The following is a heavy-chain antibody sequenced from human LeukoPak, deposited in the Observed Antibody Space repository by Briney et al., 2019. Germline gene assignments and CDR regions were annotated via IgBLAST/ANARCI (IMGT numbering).Heavy chain of an antibody. CDR3: AETGYSSGWSAY. Sequence: PGESLRLSCAASGFTFSSYQMNWVRQAPGKGLEWVSYISSSGNTIYYADSVKGRFTISRDNAKNSLYLQMNSLRAEDTAVYYCAETGYSSGWSAYWGQGTLVTVSS. CDR1: GFTFSSYQ. D-gene: IGHD6-19*01. J-gene: IGHJ4*02. CDR2: ISSSGNTI. V-gene: IGHV3-48*03.